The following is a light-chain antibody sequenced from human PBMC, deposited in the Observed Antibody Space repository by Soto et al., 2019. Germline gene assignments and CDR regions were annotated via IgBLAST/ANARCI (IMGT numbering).Light chain of an antibody. CDR3: QKYNNWPPT. V-gene: IGKV3-15*01. Sequence: ELVMTQSPATLSVSPGERATVSCTASQSVSSNLAWYQQKPGQAPRLLIYGASTRATGIPDRFSGSGSGTELTLTISRLQSEDFAVYYCQKYNNWPPTFGQGTRLEIK. CDR2: GAS. J-gene: IGKJ5*01. CDR1: QSVSSN.